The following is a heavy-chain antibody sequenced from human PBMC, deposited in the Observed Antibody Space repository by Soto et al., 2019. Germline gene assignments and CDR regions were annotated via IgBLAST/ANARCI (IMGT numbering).Heavy chain of an antibody. D-gene: IGHD5-12*01. J-gene: IGHJ4*02. CDR1: GGSISTFY. CDR2: IFTSGST. CDR3: AREGSYSAYNFAHGIQLWSFDF. V-gene: IGHV4-4*07. Sequence: LSLTCTVSGGSISTFYWSWVRQPAGKGLEWIGRIFTSGSTSFNPSLESRVAMSVDTSKNHFSLNLSSVTAADMAVYYCAREGSYSAYNFAHGIQLWSFDFWGQGALVTVSS.